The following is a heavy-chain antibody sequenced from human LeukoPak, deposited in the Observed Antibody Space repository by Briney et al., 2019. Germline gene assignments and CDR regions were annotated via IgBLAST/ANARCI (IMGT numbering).Heavy chain of an antibody. CDR1: GYTFTDYY. D-gene: IGHD3-16*01. V-gene: IGHV1-2*02. CDR3: AKENIIGGIVDGEDY. J-gene: IGHJ4*02. Sequence: ASVKASCKASGYTFTDYYMHWVRQAPGQGREWMGWINPDSGDTYYAQKFQGSITMTRDTSITTVYMELTKLTSDDTAVYYCAKENIIGGIVDGEDYWGQGTLVTVSS. CDR2: INPDSGDT.